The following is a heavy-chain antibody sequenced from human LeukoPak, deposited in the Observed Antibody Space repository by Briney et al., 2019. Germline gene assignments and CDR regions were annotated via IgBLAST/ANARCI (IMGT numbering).Heavy chain of an antibody. CDR3: ARLRWEITHDWYFDL. V-gene: IGHV3-23*01. CDR2: INPSGGDT. D-gene: IGHD4-23*01. J-gene: IGHJ2*01. CDR1: GFTFNIFP. Sequence: PGGSLRLSCAASGFTFNIFPMSCVPHAPGKGLECVSAINPSGGDTYFPDSVRARFTISRDNSKNTVYLQMDSLRVEDTAVYYCARLRWEITHDWYFDLWGRGALVTVSS.